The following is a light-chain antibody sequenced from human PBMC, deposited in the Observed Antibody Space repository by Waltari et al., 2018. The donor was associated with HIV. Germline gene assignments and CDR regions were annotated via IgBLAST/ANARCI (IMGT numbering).Light chain of an antibody. CDR3: TSYISSSSPV. Sequence: QSALTQPASVSGSPGQSITISCTGTSSDFGYYNSVSWYQHHPGKAPKFMIYDVSNRPSGVSDRFSGSKSGNTASLTISGLQAEDEADYFCTSYISSSSPVFGGGTKLTVL. CDR1: SSDFGYYNS. CDR2: DVS. V-gene: IGLV2-14*01. J-gene: IGLJ3*02.